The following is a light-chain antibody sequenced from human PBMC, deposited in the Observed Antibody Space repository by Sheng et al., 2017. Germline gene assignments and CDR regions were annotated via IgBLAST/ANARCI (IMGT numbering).Light chain of an antibody. Sequence: DIQMTQSPSTLSASVGDRVTITCRASQSISDWLAWYQHKPGKAPKVLIYKASTLESGVPSRFSGSGSGTEYTLTISSLQPDDFATYYCQHYEGSYNFGQGTKLEI. CDR1: QSISDW. CDR2: KAS. CDR3: QHYEGSYN. J-gene: IGKJ2*01. V-gene: IGKV1-5*03.